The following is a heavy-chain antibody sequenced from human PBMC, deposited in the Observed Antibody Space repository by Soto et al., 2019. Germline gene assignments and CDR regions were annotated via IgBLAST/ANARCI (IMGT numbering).Heavy chain of an antibody. CDR1: GFTFSSYA. CDR2: ISYDGSNK. V-gene: IGHV3-30-3*01. J-gene: IGHJ6*02. Sequence: PWGSLRLSCAASGFTFSSYAMHWVRQAPCKGLEWVAVISYDGSNKYYADSVKGRFTISRDNSKNTLYLQMNSLRAEDTAVYYCARGIAAAGNYYYGMDVWGQGTTVTVSS. D-gene: IGHD6-13*01. CDR3: ARGIAAAGNYYYGMDV.